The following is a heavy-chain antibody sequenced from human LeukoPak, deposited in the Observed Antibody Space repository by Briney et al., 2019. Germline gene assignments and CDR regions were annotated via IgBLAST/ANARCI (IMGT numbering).Heavy chain of an antibody. D-gene: IGHD2-15*01. V-gene: IGHV3-21*01. Sequence: PGGSLRLSXAASGFTFSSYSMNWVGQPPGKGLEWVSSISSSSSYIYYADSVKGRFTISRDNAKNSLYLQMNSLRAEDTAVYYCARLYCSGGSCYDYWGQGTLVTVSS. CDR2: ISSSSSYI. CDR1: GFTFSSYS. J-gene: IGHJ4*02. CDR3: ARLYCSGGSCYDY.